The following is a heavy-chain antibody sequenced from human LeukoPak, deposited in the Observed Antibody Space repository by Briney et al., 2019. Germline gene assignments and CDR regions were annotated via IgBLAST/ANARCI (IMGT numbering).Heavy chain of an antibody. Sequence: GGSLRLSCAASGFTFSSYAMSWVRQAPGKGLEWVSGTSGSGGSINYADSVKGRFTISRDNSKNTLYLQMNSLRADDTAVYYCAKDMNSWRDGSGLGDYFDYWGQGTLVTVSS. CDR1: GFTFSSYA. D-gene: IGHD6-19*01. V-gene: IGHV3-23*01. CDR3: AKDMNSWRDGSGLGDYFDY. J-gene: IGHJ4*02. CDR2: TSGSGGSI.